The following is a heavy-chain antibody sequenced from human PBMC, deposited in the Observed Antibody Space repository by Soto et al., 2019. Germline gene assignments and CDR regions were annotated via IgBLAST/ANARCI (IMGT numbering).Heavy chain of an antibody. Sequence: SETLSLTCAVSGGSISSSNWWSWIRQPPGKGLEWIGYIYYSGSTNHNPSLESRVTISVDTSKNQFSLKLSSVTAADTAVYYYARGLRFLEEAYWGQGTLVTVSS. D-gene: IGHD3-3*01. CDR3: ARGLRFLEEAY. V-gene: IGHV4-61*01. CDR1: GGSISSSNW. CDR2: IYYSGST. J-gene: IGHJ4*02.